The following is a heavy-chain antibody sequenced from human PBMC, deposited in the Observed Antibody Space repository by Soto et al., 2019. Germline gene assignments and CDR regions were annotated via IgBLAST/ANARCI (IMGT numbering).Heavy chain of an antibody. J-gene: IGHJ6*02. V-gene: IGHV1-18*01. CDR3: AREVLRYFDWSPDGMDV. CDR1: GYTFTSYG. D-gene: IGHD3-9*01. CDR2: ISAYNGNT. Sequence: SVKFSCKASGYTFTSYGISCVRQAPGQAGEWMGWISAYNGNTNYAQKLQGRVTMNTDTSTSTDYMELRSLRSDDTAVYYCAREVLRYFDWSPDGMDVWGQGTTVTVSS.